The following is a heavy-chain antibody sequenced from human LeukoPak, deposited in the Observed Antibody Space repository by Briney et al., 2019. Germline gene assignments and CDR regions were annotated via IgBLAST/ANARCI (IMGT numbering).Heavy chain of an antibody. CDR2: INYDGSST. CDR3: AREGWTSFDY. Sequence: PGGSLRLSCAASGFTFSSYWLHWVRQGPGKGLVWVSRINYDGSSTTYADSVKGRFTISRDNSKNTLYLQMNSLRAEDTAVYYCAREGWTSFDYWGQGTVDPVSS. J-gene: IGHJ4*02. D-gene: IGHD2-15*01. V-gene: IGHV3-74*01. CDR1: GFTFSSYW.